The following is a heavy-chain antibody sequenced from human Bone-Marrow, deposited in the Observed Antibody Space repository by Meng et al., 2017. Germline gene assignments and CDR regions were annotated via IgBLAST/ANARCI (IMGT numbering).Heavy chain of an antibody. Sequence: GGSLRLSCTISGFTFDNFAMSWVRQAPGKGLEWVGFIRSKAYDGTTEYAASVRGRFTISRVDSKSIAYLQMHSLKTEDTGVYFCTGDLPKDFYDRTDYYDARDYWGQGTMVTVSS. CDR3: TGDLPKDFYDRTDYYDARDY. V-gene: IGHV3-49*04. D-gene: IGHD3-22*01. CDR1: GFTFDNFA. CDR2: IRSKAYDGTT. J-gene: IGHJ4*01.